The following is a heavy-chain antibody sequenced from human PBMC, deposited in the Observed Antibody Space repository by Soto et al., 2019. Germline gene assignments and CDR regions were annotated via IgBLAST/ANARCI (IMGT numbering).Heavy chain of an antibody. CDR1: GFPFSSYG. J-gene: IGHJ4*02. V-gene: IGHV3-30*18. CDR2: ISYDGSNK. CDR3: AKDRYQLLLHSAIFDY. D-gene: IGHD2-2*01. Sequence: ESGGGVVQPGRSLRLSCAASGFPFSSYGMHWVRQAPGKGLEWVAVISYDGSNKYYADSVKGRFTISRDNSKNTLYLQMNSLRAEDTAVYYCAKDRYQLLLHSAIFDYWGQGTLVTVSS.